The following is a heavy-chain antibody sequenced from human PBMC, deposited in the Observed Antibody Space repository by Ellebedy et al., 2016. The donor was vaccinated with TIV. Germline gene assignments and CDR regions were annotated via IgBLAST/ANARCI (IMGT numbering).Heavy chain of an antibody. J-gene: IGHJ5*02. CDR2: ISSNGVTT. D-gene: IGHD6-13*01. CDR3: VKAWHSSSWYSNWFDP. Sequence: GGSLRLSCSVSGFTFSSYAMHWVRQAPGKGLQYVSAISSNGVTTDYADSVEGGFTISRDNSKNTLYLQMRSLRPEDTAVYYCVKAWHSSSWYSNWFDPWGQGTLVIVSS. V-gene: IGHV3-64D*09. CDR1: GFTFSSYA.